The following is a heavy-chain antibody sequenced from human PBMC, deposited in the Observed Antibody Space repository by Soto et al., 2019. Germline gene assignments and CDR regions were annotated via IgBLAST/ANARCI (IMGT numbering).Heavy chain of an antibody. D-gene: IGHD6-13*01. Sequence: QVQLVESGGGVVQPGRSLRLSCAASGFTFSSYGMHWFRQAPGKGLEWVAVISYDGSNKYYADSVKGRFTISRDNSKNTLYLQMNSLRAEDTAVYYCAKDRGLAAAGHYYGMDVWGQGTTVTVSS. J-gene: IGHJ6*02. CDR1: GFTFSSYG. CDR3: AKDRGLAAAGHYYGMDV. V-gene: IGHV3-30*18. CDR2: ISYDGSNK.